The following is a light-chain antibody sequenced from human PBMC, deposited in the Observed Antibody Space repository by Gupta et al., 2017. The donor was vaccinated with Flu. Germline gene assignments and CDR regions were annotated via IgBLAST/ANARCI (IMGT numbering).Light chain of an antibody. CDR1: ALPNQY. Sequence: QTARITCNRDALPNQYVYWYQQKPGKAPELLIYEVTERPSGISDRFSGSSSGNTATLTITGVQAEDEADYYCCSEASSSSYEVFGTGTKLTVL. CDR2: EVT. CDR3: CSEASSSSYEV. J-gene: IGLJ1*01. V-gene: IGLV3-25*03.